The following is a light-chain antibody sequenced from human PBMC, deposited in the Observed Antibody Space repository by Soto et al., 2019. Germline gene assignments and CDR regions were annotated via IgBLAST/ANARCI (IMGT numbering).Light chain of an antibody. J-gene: IGLJ1*01. CDR1: SSDVGGYNF. CDR2: DVF. V-gene: IGLV2-11*01. Sequence: QSVLAQPRSLSGSPGQSVTISCTATSSDVGGYNFVSWYQHHPGKAPKLLIYDVFKRPSGVPDRFSGSKSGYTASLTISGLQAEDESEYYCCSYAGTYTHYVFGTGTKVTVL. CDR3: CSYAGTYTHYV.